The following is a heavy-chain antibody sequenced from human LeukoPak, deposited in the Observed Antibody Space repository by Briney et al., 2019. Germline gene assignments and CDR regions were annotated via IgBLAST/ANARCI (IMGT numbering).Heavy chain of an antibody. V-gene: IGHV1-18*01. CDR1: GYTFTSYG. D-gene: IGHD2-2*01. Sequence: EASVTVSFTASGYTFTSYGISWVRQAPGQGLEWMGWISAYNGNTNYAQKLQGRVTMTTDTSTSTAYMELRSLRSDDTAVYYCAREKGGYCSSTSCYSLDYGMDVWGQGTTVTVSS. J-gene: IGHJ6*02. CDR3: AREKGGYCSSTSCYSLDYGMDV. CDR2: ISAYNGNT.